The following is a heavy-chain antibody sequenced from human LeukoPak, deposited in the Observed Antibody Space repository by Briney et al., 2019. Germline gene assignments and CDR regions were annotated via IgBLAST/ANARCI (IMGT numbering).Heavy chain of an antibody. Sequence: PSETLSLTCTVSGGSVSSGDYYWSWIRQPPGKGLEWIEYFYYSGSTYYNPSLKSRITISVHTSKNQFSLKLSSVTAADTAVYYCASSIAARVYWGQGTLVTVSS. J-gene: IGHJ4*02. D-gene: IGHD6-6*01. CDR3: ASSIAARVY. V-gene: IGHV4-30-4*08. CDR2: FYYSGST. CDR1: GGSVSSGDYY.